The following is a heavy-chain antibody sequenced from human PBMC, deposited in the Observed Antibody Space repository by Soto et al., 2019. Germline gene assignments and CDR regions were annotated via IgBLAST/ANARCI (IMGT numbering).Heavy chain of an antibody. CDR2: IYSTGSS. CDR3: AHSLRSFYYFGLDV. V-gene: IGHV4-30-4*01. CDR1: GGSISSGNYY. D-gene: IGHD3-10*01. Sequence: SETLSLTCTVSGGSISSGNYYWIWIRQSPGKGLEWIGYIYSTGSSYYNPSLRSRVSMSVDTSKNQFSLNLSSVTAADTAVYYCAHSLRSFYYFGLDVWGQGTTVTVS. J-gene: IGHJ6*02.